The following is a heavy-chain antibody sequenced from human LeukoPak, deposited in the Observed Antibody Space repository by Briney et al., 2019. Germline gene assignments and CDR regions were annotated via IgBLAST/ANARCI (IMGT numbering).Heavy chain of an antibody. CDR3: AKDPKYNWNYGGFDY. J-gene: IGHJ4*02. D-gene: IGHD1-7*01. CDR1: GFTFSSYA. Sequence: GSLRLSCAASGFTFSSYAMNWVRQAPGKGLEWVSAISGSGGNTYYADSVKGRFTISRDNSKNTLYLQMNSLRAEDTAVYFCAKDPKYNWNYGGFDYWGQGTLVTVSS. V-gene: IGHV3-23*01. CDR2: ISGSGGNT.